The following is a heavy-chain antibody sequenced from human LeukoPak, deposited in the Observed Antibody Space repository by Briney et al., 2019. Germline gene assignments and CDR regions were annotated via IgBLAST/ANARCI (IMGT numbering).Heavy chain of an antibody. CDR2: IHHSGST. CDR3: ARRGSSSSNYFDY. CDR1: GGSFSGSFSDYY. Sequence: SETLSLTCAVYGGSFSGSFSDYYWTCIRQTPGKGLEWIGEIHHSGSTNYNPSLKSRVTISVDTSKNQFSLKLNSLTAADTAMYYCARRGSSSSNYFDYWGQGTLVTVSS. V-gene: IGHV4-34*01. D-gene: IGHD6-6*01. J-gene: IGHJ4*02.